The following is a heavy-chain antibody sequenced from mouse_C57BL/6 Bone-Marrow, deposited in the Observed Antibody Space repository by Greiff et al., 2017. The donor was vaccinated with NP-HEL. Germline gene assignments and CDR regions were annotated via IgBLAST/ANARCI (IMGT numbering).Heavy chain of an antibody. Sequence: EVQLQQSGPVLARPGASVKMSCKTSGYTFTSYWMHWVKQRPGQGLEWIGAIYPGNSDTSYNQKFKGKAKLTAVTSASAAYMELSSLTTEDSAVYYCTRYCYGPWFAYWGQGTLVTVSA. CDR2: IYPGNSDT. D-gene: IGHD1-1*01. J-gene: IGHJ3*01. CDR3: TRYCYGPWFAY. CDR1: GYTFTSYW. V-gene: IGHV1-5*01.